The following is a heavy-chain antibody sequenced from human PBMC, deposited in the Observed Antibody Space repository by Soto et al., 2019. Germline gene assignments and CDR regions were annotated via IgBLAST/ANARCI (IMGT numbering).Heavy chain of an antibody. CDR3: ANRYYDGSGYLHDY. CDR1: GGSMSSGGYS. J-gene: IGHJ4*02. CDR2: IYHSGST. D-gene: IGHD3-22*01. Sequence: PSETLSLTCAVSGGSMSSGGYSWSWIRQPPGKGLEWIGYIYHSGSTYYNPSLKSRVTISVDRSKNQFSLRLSSVTAADTAVYYCANRYYDGSGYLHDYWGQGILVTVSS. V-gene: IGHV4-30-2*02.